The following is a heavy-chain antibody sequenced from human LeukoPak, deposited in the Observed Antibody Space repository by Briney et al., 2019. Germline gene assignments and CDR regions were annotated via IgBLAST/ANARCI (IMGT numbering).Heavy chain of an antibody. CDR3: ARGEQSAQFDY. V-gene: IGHV3-21*01. J-gene: IGHJ4*02. D-gene: IGHD1/OR15-1a*01. CDR1: GFTFSAYS. Sequence: KPGGSLRLSCAASGFTFSAYSMNWVRQAPGKGLEWVSSITSGRTYIYYADSVKGRFTISRDNAKNSLYLQMNSLRAEDTAVYYCARGEQSAQFDYWGQGTLVTVSS. CDR2: ITSGRTYI.